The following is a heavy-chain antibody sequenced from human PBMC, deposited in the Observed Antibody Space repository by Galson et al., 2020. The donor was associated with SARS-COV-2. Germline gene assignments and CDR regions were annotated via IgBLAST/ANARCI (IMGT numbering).Heavy chain of an antibody. CDR2: IYWDDDK. V-gene: IGHV2-5*02. Sequence: KMSGPTLVKPTQTLTLTSNLSGFSLSNSGVGVGWIRQPPGKALEWLALIYWDDDKRYSPSLKSRLTITKDTSKNQVVLTMTNMDPVDTATDYCAHRRPILTAGWFDPWGQGTLVTVSS. CDR3: AHRRPILTAGWFDP. J-gene: IGHJ5*02. CDR1: GFSLSNSGVG. D-gene: IGHD3-9*01.